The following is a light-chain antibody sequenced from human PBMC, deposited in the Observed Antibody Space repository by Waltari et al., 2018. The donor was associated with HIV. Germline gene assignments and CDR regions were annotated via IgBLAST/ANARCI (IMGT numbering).Light chain of an antibody. V-gene: IGLV1-40*01. J-gene: IGLJ2*01. CDR1: RSNTGTNHD. CDR2: VDT. CDR3: QSYDSSLGVV. Sequence: QSVLTHPPSVSGAPGQRVTISCTGSRSNTGTNHDVPWYQQLPGTAPKLLIYVDTNRPSEIPDRFSGSKSGTSASLTITGLQAEDEADYYCQSYDSSLGVVFGGGTKLTVL.